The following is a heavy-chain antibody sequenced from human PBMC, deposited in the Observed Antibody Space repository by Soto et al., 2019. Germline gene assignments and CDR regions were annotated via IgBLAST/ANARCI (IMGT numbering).Heavy chain of an antibody. CDR3: AREEVVVEPAAIPRYYYYGMDV. Sequence: PSQTLSLTCAISGDSVSSNSVAWNWIRQSPSRGLEWLGRTYYRSKWYNDYAVSVKSRITINPDTSKNQSSLQLKSVTPEDTAVYYCAREEVVVEPAAIPRYYYYGMDVWGQGTTVTVSS. CDR2: TYYRSKWYN. D-gene: IGHD2-2*02. J-gene: IGHJ6*02. V-gene: IGHV6-1*01. CDR1: GDSVSSNSVA.